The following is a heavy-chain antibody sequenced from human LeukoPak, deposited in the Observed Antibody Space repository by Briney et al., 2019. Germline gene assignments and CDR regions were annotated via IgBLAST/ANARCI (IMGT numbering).Heavy chain of an antibody. Sequence: SETLSLTCTVSGGSISSYYWSWIRQFPGKGLEWIGYIYYSGSTKYSPSLKSRVTMTVDTSKNQFSLNLTSVTAADTAVYYCARTNTRTDYDFWSGYEGDYWGQGTLVTVSS. J-gene: IGHJ4*02. CDR2: IYYSGST. D-gene: IGHD3-3*01. V-gene: IGHV4-59*08. CDR3: ARTNTRTDYDFWSGYEGDY. CDR1: GGSISSYY.